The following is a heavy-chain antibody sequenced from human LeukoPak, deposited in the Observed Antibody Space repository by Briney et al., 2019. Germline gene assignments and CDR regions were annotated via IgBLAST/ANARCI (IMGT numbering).Heavy chain of an antibody. CDR1: GGSISSTTYY. J-gene: IGHJ4*02. D-gene: IGHD4-17*01. CDR3: TGDYGDYVIGH. Sequence: PSETLSLTCTVSGGSISSTTYYWGWIRHPPGKGLEWIGSMHYSGSTYYNPSLNSRVTISLDTSKNLFSLRLSSVTAADTAVYYCTGDYGDYVIGHWGQGTLVTVSS. CDR2: MHYSGST. V-gene: IGHV4-39*01.